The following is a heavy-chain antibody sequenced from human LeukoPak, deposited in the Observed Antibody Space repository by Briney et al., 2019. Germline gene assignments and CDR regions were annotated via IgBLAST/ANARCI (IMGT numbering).Heavy chain of an antibody. CDR2: IWDDGSNQ. CDR1: GFAVSSNY. CDR3: ARDGGYHDSSGYYHSYYFDY. J-gene: IGHJ4*02. D-gene: IGHD3-22*01. V-gene: IGHV3-33*08. Sequence: GGSLRLSCAASGFAVSSNYMGWVRQAPGKGLEWVAVIWDDGSNQYYVDSVKGRFTISRDNSKNTLYLQMNNLRAEDTAVYYCARDGGYHDSSGYYHSYYFDYWGQGTLVTVSS.